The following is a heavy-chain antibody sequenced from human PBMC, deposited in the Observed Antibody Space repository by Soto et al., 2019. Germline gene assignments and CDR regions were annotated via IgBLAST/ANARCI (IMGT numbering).Heavy chain of an antibody. CDR1: GYTFTGYY. CDR2: INPNSGGT. J-gene: IGHJ5*02. CDR3: ARDKATVTTYDPRFSRPQGFDP. Sequence: ASVKVSCKASGYTFTGYYMHWVRQAPGQGLEWMGWINPNSGGTNYAQKFQGRVTMTRDTPISTAYMELSRLRSDDTAVYYCARDKATVTTYDPRFSRPQGFDPWGQGTLVTVSS. D-gene: IGHD4-17*01. V-gene: IGHV1-2*02.